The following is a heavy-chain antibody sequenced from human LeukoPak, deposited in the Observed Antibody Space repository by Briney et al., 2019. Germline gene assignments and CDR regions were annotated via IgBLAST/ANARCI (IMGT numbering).Heavy chain of an antibody. Sequence: ASVKVSCKASGYTFTSYYMHWVRRAPGQGLEWMGIINPSGGSTSYAQKFQGRVTMTRDTSTSTVYMELSSLRSEDTAVYYCARERSGDTLGYWGQGTLVTVSS. J-gene: IGHJ4*02. CDR3: ARERSGDTLGY. CDR1: GYTFTSYY. CDR2: INPSGGST. D-gene: IGHD2-21*01. V-gene: IGHV1-46*01.